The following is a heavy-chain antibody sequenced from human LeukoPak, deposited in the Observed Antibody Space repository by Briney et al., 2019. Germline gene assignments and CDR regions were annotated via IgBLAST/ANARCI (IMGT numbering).Heavy chain of an antibody. CDR3: ASGYDSSG. V-gene: IGHV1-18*01. Sequence: ASVKVSCKASGYTFTSYGISWVRQAPGQGLEWMGWISAYNGNTKYVQKVQGRVTMTRDMSTSTVYMELSSLRSEDTAVYYCASGYDSSGWGQGTLVTVSS. D-gene: IGHD3-22*01. CDR1: GYTFTSYG. CDR2: ISAYNGNT. J-gene: IGHJ4*02.